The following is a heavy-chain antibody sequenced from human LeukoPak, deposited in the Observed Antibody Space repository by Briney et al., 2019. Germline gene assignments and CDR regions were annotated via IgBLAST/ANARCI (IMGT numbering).Heavy chain of an antibody. CDR1: GGSISSSNW. CDR3: ARAQWLPYYFDY. V-gene: IGHV4-4*02. Sequence: SETLSLTCAVSGGSISSSNWWSWVRQPPGKGLEWIGEIYHSGSTDYNPSLKSRVTISVDKSKNQFSLKLSSVTAADTAVYYCARAQWLPYYFDYWGQGTLVTVSS. D-gene: IGHD6-19*01. CDR2: IYHSGST. J-gene: IGHJ4*02.